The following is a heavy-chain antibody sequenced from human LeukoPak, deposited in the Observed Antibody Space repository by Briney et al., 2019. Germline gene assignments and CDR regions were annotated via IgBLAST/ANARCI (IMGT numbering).Heavy chain of an antibody. CDR2: INPDGSTT. CDR3: AKKLNYGDPFY. V-gene: IGHV3-74*01. D-gene: IGHD4-17*01. J-gene: IGHJ4*02. Sequence: GGSLRLSCAPSGFTFSSYWMHWVRQAPGKGLVWVSRINPDGSTTNYADSVKGRFTISRDNAKNTLYLQMNSLIAEDTAIYYCAKKLNYGDPFYWGQGTLVTVSS. CDR1: GFTFSSYW.